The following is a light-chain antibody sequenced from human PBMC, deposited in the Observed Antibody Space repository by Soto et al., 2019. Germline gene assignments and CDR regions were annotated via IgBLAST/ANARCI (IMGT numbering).Light chain of an antibody. V-gene: IGKV1-13*02. CDR2: DAS. CDR3: QQSYSSPPT. CDR1: QAIRNA. Sequence: AIQLTQSPSSLSAYVGERVTVTCRASQAIRNAVAWYQQKPGKAPRLLIYDASRLESGVPSRFSGSGSGTDFTLTISSLQPEDFATYYCQQSYSSPPTFGGGTKVDIK. J-gene: IGKJ4*01.